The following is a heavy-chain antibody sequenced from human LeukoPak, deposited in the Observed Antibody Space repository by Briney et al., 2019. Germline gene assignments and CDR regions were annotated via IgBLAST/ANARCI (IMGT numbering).Heavy chain of an antibody. D-gene: IGHD2-2*01. J-gene: IGHJ6*03. CDR1: GFTFSSYW. CDR3: AKDPGYCSSTSCPEDYYYYYMDV. Sequence: PGGSLRLSCAASGFTFSSYWMSWVRQAPGKGLEWVANIKQDGSEKYYVDSVKGRFTISRDNAKNTLYLQMNSLRAEDTAVYYCAKDPGYCSSTSCPEDYYYYYMDVWGKGTTVTVSS. CDR2: IKQDGSEK. V-gene: IGHV3-7*01.